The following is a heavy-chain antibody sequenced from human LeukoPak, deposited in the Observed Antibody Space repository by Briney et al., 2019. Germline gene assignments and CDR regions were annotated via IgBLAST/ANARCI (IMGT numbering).Heavy chain of an antibody. D-gene: IGHD5-18*01. CDR1: GYTFTSYD. V-gene: IGHV1-8*01. Sequence: GASVKVSCKASGYTFTSYDINWVRQATGQGLEWMGWVNPNSGNTGYAQKFQGRVTMTRNTSISTAYMELSSLRSEDTAVYYCARAWGSYGSYGMDVWGQGTTVTVSS. CDR3: ARAWGSYGSYGMDV. CDR2: VNPNSGNT. J-gene: IGHJ6*02.